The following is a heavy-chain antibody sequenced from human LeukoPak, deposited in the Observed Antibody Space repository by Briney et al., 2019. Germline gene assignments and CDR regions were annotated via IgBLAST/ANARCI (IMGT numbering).Heavy chain of an antibody. CDR3: AKRYHYDSSGYYYFPFDY. D-gene: IGHD3-22*01. J-gene: IGHJ4*02. Sequence: GGSMRLSCAASGFAFSSYSMTWVRQAPGEGLEWVSAISGSGGSTYYADSVKGRFTISRDNSKNTLYLQMNSLRAEDTAVYYYAKRYHYDSSGYYYFPFDYWGQGTLVTVSS. V-gene: IGHV3-23*01. CDR1: GFAFSSYS. CDR2: ISGSGGST.